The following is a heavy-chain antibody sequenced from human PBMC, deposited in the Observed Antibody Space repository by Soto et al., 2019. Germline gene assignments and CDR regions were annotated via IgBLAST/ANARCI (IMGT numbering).Heavy chain of an antibody. V-gene: IGHV3-23*01. Sequence: VQLLESGGGLVQPGGSLRLSCAASGFTFNIYAMTWVRQAPGKGLEWVSGISGSGGRTYYADSVKGRFTISRDNYKNTVDMQMNSRSADDTAVYCCARLTDGAILNGYRSEYFQHWGQGTLVTVSS. CDR3: ARLTDGAILNGYRSEYFQH. CDR2: ISGSGGRT. CDR1: GFTFNIYA. J-gene: IGHJ1*01. D-gene: IGHD3-9*01.